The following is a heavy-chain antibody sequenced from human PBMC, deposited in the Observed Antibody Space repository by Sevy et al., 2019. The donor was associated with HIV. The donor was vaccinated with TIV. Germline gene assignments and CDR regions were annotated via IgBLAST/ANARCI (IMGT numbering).Heavy chain of an antibody. CDR1: GKTLTQLS. CDR2: YDPEDDKR. D-gene: IGHD3-22*01. V-gene: IGHV1-24*01. J-gene: IGHJ4*02. CDR3: ATTKYYYESIGSPFDY. Sequence: GESPKISCKVSGKTLTQLSMHWVRQAPGKGLEWMGSYDPEDDKRIYAQKFQGMVTITEDTSTDTAYMGLRIRVSEDTAVYYWATTKYYYESIGSPFDYWGQGTLVTVSS.